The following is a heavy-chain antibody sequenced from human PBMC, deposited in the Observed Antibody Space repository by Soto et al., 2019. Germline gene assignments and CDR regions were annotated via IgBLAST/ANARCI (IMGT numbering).Heavy chain of an antibody. CDR1: GDSINSDNYY. Sequence: KPSETLSLTCSVSGDSINSDNYYWGWISQPPGKGLEWIGSIYYRGNTYYNPSLKTRVTISLDKSKSQFSLKLNSVTAADSAVYFCARLEGLATISYYFDYWGQGTLVTVSS. V-gene: IGHV4-39*01. CDR2: IYYRGNT. CDR3: ARLEGLATISYYFDY. D-gene: IGHD3-9*01. J-gene: IGHJ4*02.